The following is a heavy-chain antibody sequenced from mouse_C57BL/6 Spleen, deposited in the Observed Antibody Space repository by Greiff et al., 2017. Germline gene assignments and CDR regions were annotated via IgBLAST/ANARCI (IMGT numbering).Heavy chain of an antibody. J-gene: IGHJ3*01. CDR3: ASGGVVATPFAY. D-gene: IGHD1-1*01. CDR2: IYPGSGNT. CDR1: GFTFTDYY. V-gene: IGHV1-76*01. Sequence: VQLQESGAELVRPGASVKLSCKASGFTFTDYYINWVKQRPGQGLEWIARIYPGSGNTYYNEKFKGKATLTAEKSSSTAYMQLSSLTCEDAAVYVCASGGVVATPFAYWGQGTLVTVSA.